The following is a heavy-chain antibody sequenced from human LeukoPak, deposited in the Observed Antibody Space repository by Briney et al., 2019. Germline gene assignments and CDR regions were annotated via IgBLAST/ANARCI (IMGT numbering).Heavy chain of an antibody. CDR3: AMTAGSGWYWAFDY. Sequence: GESLKISWKDSGYSFSNYWIGWVGQMPGKGLEWMGIIYPGDSDARYSPSFQGQVTISVDKSISTAYLQWSSLRASDTAMYYCAMTAGSGWYWAFDYWGQGTLVTVSS. J-gene: IGHJ4*02. D-gene: IGHD6-19*01. CDR2: IYPGDSDA. V-gene: IGHV5-51*01. CDR1: GYSFSNYW.